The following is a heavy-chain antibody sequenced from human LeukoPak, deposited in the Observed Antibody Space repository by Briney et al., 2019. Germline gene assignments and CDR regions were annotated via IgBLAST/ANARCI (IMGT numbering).Heavy chain of an antibody. J-gene: IGHJ5*02. CDR2: INPSGGST. CDR3: ARDGSMVRGVIITPRRWFDP. CDR1: GYTFTSYY. Sequence: GASVKVSCKASGYTFTSYYMHWVRQAPGQGLEWMGIINPSGGSTSYAQKFQGGVTMTRDTSTSTVYMELSSLRSEDTAVYYCARDGSMVRGVIITPRRWFDPWGQGTLVTVSS. V-gene: IGHV1-46*01. D-gene: IGHD3-10*01.